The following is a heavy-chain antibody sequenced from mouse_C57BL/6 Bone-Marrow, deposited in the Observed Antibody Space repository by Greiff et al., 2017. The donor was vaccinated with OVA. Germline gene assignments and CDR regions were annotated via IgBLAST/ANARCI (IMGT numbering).Heavy chain of an antibody. D-gene: IGHD1-3*01. CDR2: INPNYGTT. V-gene: IGHV1-39*01. J-gene: IGHJ3*01. CDR1: GYSFTDYN. Sequence: VQLQQSGPELVKPGASVKISCKASGYSFTDYNMNWVKQSHGKSLEWIGVINPNYGTTSYNQKFKGKATLTVDQASRTAYMQLNNQTSEDSAVSSRSRSKLTRFAYWGQGTLVTVSA. CDR3: SRSKLTRFAY.